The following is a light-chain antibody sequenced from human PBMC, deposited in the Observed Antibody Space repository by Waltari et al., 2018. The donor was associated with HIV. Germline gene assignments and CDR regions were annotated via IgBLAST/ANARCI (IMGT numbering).Light chain of an antibody. CDR2: RDS. V-gene: IGLV3-9*01. CDR3: HVWDSSTVV. J-gene: IGLJ2*01. Sequence: SYELTQPLSVSVALGQTARITCGGNNIGSKNVHWYQQKPGQAPVLVIYRDSNRPSVIPERFSGSNSGNTATLTISRAQAGDEADYYCHVWDSSTVVFGGGTKLTVL. CDR1: NIGSKN.